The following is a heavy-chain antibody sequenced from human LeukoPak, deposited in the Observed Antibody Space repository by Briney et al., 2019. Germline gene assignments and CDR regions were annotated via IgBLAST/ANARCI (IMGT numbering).Heavy chain of an antibody. D-gene: IGHD3-22*01. CDR3: ARDGYYDSRGSWFDP. CDR1: GGTFSSHA. Sequence: SVKVSCKASGGTFSSHAISWVRQAPGQGLEWMGGIIPILGTANYAQKFQGRVTITADESTSTAYMELSSLRSEDTAVYYCARDGYYDSRGSWFDPWGQGTLVTVSS. J-gene: IGHJ5*02. V-gene: IGHV1-69*13. CDR2: IIPILGTA.